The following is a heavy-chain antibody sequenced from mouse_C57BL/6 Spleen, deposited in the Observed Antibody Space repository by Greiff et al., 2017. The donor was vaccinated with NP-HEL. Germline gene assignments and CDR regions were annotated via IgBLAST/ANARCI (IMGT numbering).Heavy chain of an antibody. Sequence: QVQLQQPGAELVKPGASVKLSCKASGYTFTSYWMQWVKQRPGQGLEWIGEIDPSDSYTNYNQKFKGKATLTVATSSSTAYMQLSSLTSDDSAVYYCARRIYYYGSSYGYFDVWGTGTTVTVSS. CDR2: IDPSDSYT. CDR3: ARRIYYYGSSYGYFDV. D-gene: IGHD1-1*01. J-gene: IGHJ1*03. V-gene: IGHV1-50*01. CDR1: GYTFTSYW.